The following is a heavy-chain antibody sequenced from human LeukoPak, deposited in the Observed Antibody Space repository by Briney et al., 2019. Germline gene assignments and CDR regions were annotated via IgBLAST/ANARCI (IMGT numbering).Heavy chain of an antibody. CDR1: GFTFGSYA. D-gene: IGHD4-17*01. J-gene: IGHJ4*02. V-gene: IGHV3-23*01. CDR3: AKGHGDPFDY. CDR2: ISNSGDDT. Sequence: TGGSPRLSCAASGFTFGSYAMSWVRQAPGKGLEWVSTISNSGDDTYYADSVKGRFTISRDNSKNTLYLQMNSLRAEDTAVHYCAKGHGDPFDYWGQGTLVTVFS.